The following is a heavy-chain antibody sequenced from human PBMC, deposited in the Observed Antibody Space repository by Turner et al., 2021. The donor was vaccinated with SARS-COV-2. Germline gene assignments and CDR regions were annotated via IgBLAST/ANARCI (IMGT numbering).Heavy chain of an antibody. Sequence: QVQLVESGGGVVQPGRSLRLSCAASGFTFSSYGMHWVRQAPGKGLEWVAVISDDGSNKNYADTVKGRFTISRDNSKNTLYLQMNSLRAEDTAVYYCAKNLIRHYQLLYPPNYYGMDVWGQGTTVTVSS. CDR3: AKNLIRHYQLLYPPNYYGMDV. CDR2: ISDDGSNK. V-gene: IGHV3-30*18. J-gene: IGHJ6*02. CDR1: GFTFSSYG. D-gene: IGHD2-2*02.